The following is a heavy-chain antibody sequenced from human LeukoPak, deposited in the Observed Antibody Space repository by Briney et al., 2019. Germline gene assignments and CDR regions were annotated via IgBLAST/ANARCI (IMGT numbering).Heavy chain of an antibody. CDR3: ARAWRGIRGFDH. J-gene: IGHJ4*02. D-gene: IGHD5-18*01. CDR2: IFHSGGT. CDR1: GDSISNFY. V-gene: IGHV4-59*01. Sequence: SETLSLTCSVSGDSISNFYWNWIRQPPGKGLEWIADIFHSGGTNYNPSLKNRVTISLDTSKNQISLKLKSMTAADTAVYYCARAWRGIRGFDHWGQGTLVTVSS.